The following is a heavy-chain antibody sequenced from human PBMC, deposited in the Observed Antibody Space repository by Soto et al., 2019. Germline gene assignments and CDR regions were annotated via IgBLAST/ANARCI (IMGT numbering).Heavy chain of an antibody. V-gene: IGHV3-74*02. D-gene: IGHD6-19*01. CDR3: ARRGAVAGLHY. CDR2: INSDGSST. J-gene: IGHJ4*02. Sequence: DVQLLESGGGLVEPGGSLRLSCAVSGFSVTDAWMNWVRQVPGKGLVWVSRINSDGSSTSYADSVKGRFTISRDNAKNTLYLQMNSLRAEDTAIYYCARRGAVAGLHYWGQGTLVTVSS. CDR1: GFSVTDAW.